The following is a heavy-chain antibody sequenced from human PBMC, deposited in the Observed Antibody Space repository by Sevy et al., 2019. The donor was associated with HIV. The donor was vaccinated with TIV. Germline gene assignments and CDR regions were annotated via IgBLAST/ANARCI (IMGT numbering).Heavy chain of an antibody. CDR3: VRAIGVASSY. V-gene: IGHV3-7*04. CDR1: GFTFSDYW. D-gene: IGHD6-19*01. CDR2: IRQDGGEK. J-gene: IGHJ4*02. Sequence: GGSLRLSCAGSGFTFSDYWMTWVRQAPGKGLEWVANIRQDGGEKYYADSVEGRFTISRDNAKNSVYLQMNSLRAEDMAVYYCVRAIGVASSYWGQGTLVTVSS.